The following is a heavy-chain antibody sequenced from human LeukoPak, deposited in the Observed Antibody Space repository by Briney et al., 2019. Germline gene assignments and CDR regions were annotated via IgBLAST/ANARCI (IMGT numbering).Heavy chain of an antibody. J-gene: IGHJ4*02. V-gene: IGHV1-18*01. CDR1: GYTFTSYG. Sequence: ASVKVSCKASGYTFTSYGISWVRQAPGQGLERMGWISAYNGNTNYAQKLQGRVTMTTDTSTSTAYMELRSLRSDDTAVYYCARDTTYYDSSGYSKRFDYWGQGTLVTVSS. CDR2: ISAYNGNT. D-gene: IGHD3-22*01. CDR3: ARDTTYYDSSGYSKRFDY.